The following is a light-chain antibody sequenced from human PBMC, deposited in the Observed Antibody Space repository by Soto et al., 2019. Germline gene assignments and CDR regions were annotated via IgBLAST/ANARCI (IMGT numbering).Light chain of an antibody. CDR2: DAS. CDR1: QSVSSY. J-gene: IGKJ5*01. Sequence: EIVLTQSPVTLSLSPGERATLSCRASQSVSSYLAWYQQKPGQAPRLLIYDASNRATGIPARFSGSGSGTDFTLTIDNLEPEDFAIYYCQQRSNLPPITFGQGTRLEIK. V-gene: IGKV3-11*01. CDR3: QQRSNLPPIT.